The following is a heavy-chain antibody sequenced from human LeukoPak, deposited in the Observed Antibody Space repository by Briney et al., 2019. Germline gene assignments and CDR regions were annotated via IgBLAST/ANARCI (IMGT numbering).Heavy chain of an antibody. D-gene: IGHD6-6*01. CDR3: ARSKYSSSLNWFDP. CDR1: GYTFTSDW. CDR2: IYPGDSDT. J-gene: IGHJ5*02. V-gene: IGHV5-51*01. Sequence: GESLKISCKGSGYTFTSDWIGWVRQMPGKGLEWMGIIYPGDSDTRYSPSFQGQVTISADKSISTAYLQWSSLKASDTAMYYCARSKYSSSLNWFDPWGQGTLVTVSS.